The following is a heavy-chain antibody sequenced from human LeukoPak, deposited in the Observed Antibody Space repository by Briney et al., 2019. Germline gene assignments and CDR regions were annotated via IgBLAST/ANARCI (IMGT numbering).Heavy chain of an antibody. Sequence: PSETLSLTCTVSGYSISSGYYWAWIRQPPGKGLEWIGQINHSGSSNYNPSLKSRVTISVDTSKNQFSLKLSSVTAADTAVYYCARSGTMVRGVIMDSWFDPWGQGTLVTVSS. CDR2: INHSGSS. CDR3: ARSGTMVRGVIMDSWFDP. J-gene: IGHJ5*02. V-gene: IGHV4-38-2*02. D-gene: IGHD3-10*01. CDR1: GYSISSGYY.